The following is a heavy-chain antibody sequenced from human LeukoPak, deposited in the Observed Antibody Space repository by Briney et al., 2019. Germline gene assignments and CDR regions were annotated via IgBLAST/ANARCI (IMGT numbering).Heavy chain of an antibody. CDR3: ARYIGSGSYYNAIDY. CDR1: VGSFSGYY. CDR2: ISHSGST. Sequence: SETLSLTCAVYVGSFSGYYWSWIRQPPWKGLEWIGEISHSGSTNYNPSLKSRVTISVDTSKNQFSLKLSSVTAADTAVYYCARYIGSGSYYNAIDYWGQGTLVTVSS. D-gene: IGHD3-10*01. V-gene: IGHV4-34*01. J-gene: IGHJ4*02.